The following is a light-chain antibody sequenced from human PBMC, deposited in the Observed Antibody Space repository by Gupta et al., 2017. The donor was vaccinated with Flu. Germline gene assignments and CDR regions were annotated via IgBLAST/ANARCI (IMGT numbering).Light chain of an antibody. CDR3: QVFDRSSDLYV. CDR2: DDS. V-gene: IGLV3-21*02. CDR1: NIGSKS. Sequence: YVLTQPPSVSVAPGQTARITCGGNNIGSKSVHWYQQKPGQAPVLVVYDDSDRPSVIPERFSGSNSVNTATLTISRVDAGDEADYYCQVFDRSSDLYVFGFGTKFTVL. J-gene: IGLJ1*01.